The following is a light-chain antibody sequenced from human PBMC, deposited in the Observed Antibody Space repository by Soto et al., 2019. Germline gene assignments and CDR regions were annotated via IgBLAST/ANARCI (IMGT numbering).Light chain of an antibody. J-gene: IGKJ3*01. V-gene: IGKV3-15*01. CDR3: QQYNNWPFT. CDR1: QSVSSN. Sequence: EVVLTQSPSTLSVSPGERATLSCRASQSVSSNLAWYQQKPGQAPRLLIYDASTRATGFPARFSGGGSGTEFTLTISSLQSEDFAIYYCQQYNNWPFTFGPVTKVDLK. CDR2: DAS.